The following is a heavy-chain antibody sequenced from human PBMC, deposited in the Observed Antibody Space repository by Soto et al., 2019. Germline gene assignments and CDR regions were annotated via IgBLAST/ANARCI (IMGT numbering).Heavy chain of an antibody. J-gene: IGHJ4*02. D-gene: IGHD3-3*02. V-gene: IGHV4-61*05. CDR1: CGSIRSYIYY. CDR2: ISSSGNT. Sequence: SETLSLTCTVSCGSIRSYIYYWGWIPPPPGKGREWIAYISSSGNTNYNPSLNSRVTISIDTSKNQFSLDLSSVTAADTAVYYCARRGSFDSSHYFDYWGQGTPVTVSP. CDR3: ARRGSFDSSHYFDY.